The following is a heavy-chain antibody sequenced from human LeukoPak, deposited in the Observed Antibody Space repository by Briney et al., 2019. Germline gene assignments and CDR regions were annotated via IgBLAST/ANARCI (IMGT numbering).Heavy chain of an antibody. CDR1: GYSFTSYW. CDR3: ARQICSGGSCYPDGWFDP. D-gene: IGHD2-15*01. Sequence: GESLKISCKGSGYSFTSYWIGWVRQMPGKGLEWMGIIYPGDSDTRYSPSFQGQVTISADKSISTAYLQWSSLKASDTAMYYCARQICSGGSCYPDGWFDPWGQGTLVTVSS. CDR2: IYPGDSDT. V-gene: IGHV5-51*01. J-gene: IGHJ5*02.